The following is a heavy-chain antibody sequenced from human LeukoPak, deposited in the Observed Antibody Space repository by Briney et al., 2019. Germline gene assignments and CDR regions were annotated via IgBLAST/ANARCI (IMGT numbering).Heavy chain of an antibody. Sequence: GDLQNTSCQGFGYNFSNYCIDLGHQMPGKGLELGGIIYTEDSDTRYRPFLQSQVTISVDKSIKPAYLQRSQLHAADTAMYYCARQDEEPDDFWSGDVNVKGWFDPWGQGTLVTVSS. CDR1: GYNFSNYC. J-gene: IGHJ5*02. CDR2: IYTEDSDT. CDR3: ARQDEEPDDFWSGDVNVKGWFDP. D-gene: IGHD3-3*01. V-gene: IGHV5-51*07.